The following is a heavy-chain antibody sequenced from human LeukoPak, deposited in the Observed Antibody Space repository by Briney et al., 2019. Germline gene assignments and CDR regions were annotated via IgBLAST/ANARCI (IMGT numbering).Heavy chain of an antibody. CDR1: GGSVSRGSYY. CDR3: ARSNDVGATSDYFDY. D-gene: IGHD1-26*01. Sequence: TLSLTCTVSGGSVSRGSYYWSWIRQHPGKGLEWIGYIYYSGSTYYNPSLKSRVSISVDTSKNQFSLKLSSVTAADTAVYYCARSNDVGATSDYFDYWGQGTLVTVSS. V-gene: IGHV4-31*03. CDR2: IYYSGST. J-gene: IGHJ4*02.